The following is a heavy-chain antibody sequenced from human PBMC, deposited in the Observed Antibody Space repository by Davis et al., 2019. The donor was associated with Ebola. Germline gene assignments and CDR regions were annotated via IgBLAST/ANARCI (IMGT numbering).Heavy chain of an antibody. CDR2: ISYDGSTQ. Sequence: PGGSLRLSCAASGFTFSIFAIHWVRQAPGKGLEWVAVISYDGSTQYYADSVKGRFTISRDNSKDTLTLQMNSLRDEDTAVYYCAKLVVVLAKVAYWGQGTLVTVSS. CDR3: AKLVVVLAKVAY. CDR1: GFTFSIFA. J-gene: IGHJ4*02. V-gene: IGHV3-30-3*02. D-gene: IGHD2-21*01.